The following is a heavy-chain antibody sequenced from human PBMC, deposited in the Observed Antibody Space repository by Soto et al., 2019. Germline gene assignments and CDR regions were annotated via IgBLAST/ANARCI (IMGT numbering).Heavy chain of an antibody. D-gene: IGHD3-16*01. CDR1: GGTFSSYA. CDR2: IIPILGTA. V-gene: IGHV1-69*13. J-gene: IGHJ6*02. Sequence: SVKVSCKASGGTFSSYAISWVRQAPGQGLEWMGGIIPILGTANYAQKFQGRVTITADESTSTAYMELSSLRSEDTAVYYCARVWRSTTYYYYYYGMDVWGQGTTVTVSS. CDR3: ARVWRSTTYYYYYYGMDV.